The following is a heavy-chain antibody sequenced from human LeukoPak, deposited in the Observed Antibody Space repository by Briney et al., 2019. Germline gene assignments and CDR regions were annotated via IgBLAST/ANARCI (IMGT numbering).Heavy chain of an antibody. CDR1: GFTVSSNY. D-gene: IGHD3-22*01. Sequence: GGSLRLSCAASGFTVSSNYMSWVRQAPGKGLEWVSVIYSGGSTYYADSVKGRFTISRDNSKNTLYLQMNSLRADDTAVYYCARLANPSGYWDWGQGTLVTVSS. J-gene: IGHJ4*02. V-gene: IGHV3-66*01. CDR3: ARLANPSGYWD. CDR2: IYSGGST.